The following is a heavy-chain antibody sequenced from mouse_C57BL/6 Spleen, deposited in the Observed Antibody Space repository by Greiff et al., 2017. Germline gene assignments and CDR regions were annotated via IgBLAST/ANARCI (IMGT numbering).Heavy chain of an antibody. CDR2: IYPGSGST. Sequence: VQLQQPGAELVKPGASVKMSCKASGYTFTSYWITWVKQRPGQGLEWIGDIYPGSGSTNYNEKFKSKATLTVDTSSSTAYMQLSSLTSEDSAVYYCARRGLYYGDDGEGYYYAMDYWGQGTSDTVSS. CDR3: ARRGLYYGDDGEGYYYAMDY. D-gene: IGHD2-2*01. CDR1: GYTFTSYW. V-gene: IGHV1-55*01. J-gene: IGHJ4*01.